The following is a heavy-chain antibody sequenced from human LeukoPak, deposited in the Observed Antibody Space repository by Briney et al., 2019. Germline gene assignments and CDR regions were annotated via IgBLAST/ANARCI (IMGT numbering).Heavy chain of an antibody. J-gene: IGHJ4*02. CDR3: VRDSSGSY. V-gene: IGHV3-74*01. D-gene: IGHD6-19*01. CDR2: ISVDGNTI. Sequence: GGSLRLSCAAYGFTLSSHWMYWVRQAPGKGLVWVSRISVDGNTIDYADSVKGRFTISRDNAENTLYLQMDSLRDEDTAVYYCVRDSSGSYWGQGTLVTVSS. CDR1: GFTLSSHW.